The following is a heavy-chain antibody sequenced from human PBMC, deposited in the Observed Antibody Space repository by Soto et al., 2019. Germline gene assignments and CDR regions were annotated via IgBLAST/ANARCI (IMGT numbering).Heavy chain of an antibody. D-gene: IGHD3-22*01. V-gene: IGHV3-21*01. Sequence: GPLRHSCTASGFNFSNPAVNWVRKAPGKGLEWVACITSSGSFIYYADSMKGRFTISRDDAKKSLYLQMNSLRAEDTAVYYCAKAYYYDSSTFDYWGQGTLVTVSS. CDR3: AKAYYYDSSTFDY. J-gene: IGHJ4*02. CDR2: ITSSGSFI. CDR1: GFNFSNPA.